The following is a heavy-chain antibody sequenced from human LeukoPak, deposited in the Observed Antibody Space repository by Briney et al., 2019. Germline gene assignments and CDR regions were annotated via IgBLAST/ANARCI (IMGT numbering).Heavy chain of an antibody. V-gene: IGHV4-61*10. CDR1: GGSISSGSYY. D-gene: IGHD3-22*01. J-gene: IGHJ4*02. Sequence: PSETLSLTCTVSGGSISSGSYYWTWIRQPAGKGLEWIGEINHSGSTNYNPSLKSRVTISVDTSKNQFSLKLSSVTAADTAVYYCARLRYDSSGYYYFTGGSAYYFDYWGQGTLVTVSS. CDR3: ARLRYDSSGYYYFTGGSAYYFDY. CDR2: INHSGST.